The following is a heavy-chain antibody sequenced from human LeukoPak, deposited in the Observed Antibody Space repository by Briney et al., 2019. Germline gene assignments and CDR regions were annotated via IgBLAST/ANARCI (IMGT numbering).Heavy chain of an antibody. Sequence: GGSLRLSCAASGFTFVDYGMTWVRHAPGKGLEWVSAISGSGGSTYYADSVKGRFTISRDNSKNTLYLQMNSLRAEDTAVYYCANTYSSSSVWGQGTLVTVSS. V-gene: IGHV3-23*01. CDR2: ISGSGGST. J-gene: IGHJ4*02. CDR3: ANTYSSSSV. CDR1: GFTFVDYG. D-gene: IGHD6-6*01.